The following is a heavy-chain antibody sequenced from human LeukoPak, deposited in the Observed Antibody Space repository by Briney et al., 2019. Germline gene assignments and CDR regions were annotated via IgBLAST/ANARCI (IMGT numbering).Heavy chain of an antibody. CDR3: ARDQYYDFWSGSHFFDY. V-gene: IGHV3-53*01. CDR2: IYSGGST. J-gene: IGHJ4*02. CDR1: GFTVSSNY. Sequence: GGSLRLSCAASGFTVSSNYMSWVRQAPGKGLEWVSIIYSGGSTFYADSVKGRFTISRDNSKNTLYLQMNSLRAEDTAVYYCARDQYYDFWSGSHFFDYWGQGTLVTVSS. D-gene: IGHD3-3*01.